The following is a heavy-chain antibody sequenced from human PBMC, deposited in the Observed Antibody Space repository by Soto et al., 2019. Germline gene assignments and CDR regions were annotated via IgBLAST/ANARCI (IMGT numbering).Heavy chain of an antibody. CDR2: ILNDASGH. D-gene: IGHD4-17*01. CDR1: GFPFSRHG. CDR3: ARDDDYPANGFDS. V-gene: IGHV3-33*01. Sequence: QVKLVESGGGVVQPGQSLRLSCAASGFPFSRHGMHWVRQTPGKGLEWLAVILNDASGHWYADSVKGRFTISRDNFENTLYLQMNGLRLEDTAMYYCARDDDYPANGFDSWGQGTLVTVSS. J-gene: IGHJ5*01.